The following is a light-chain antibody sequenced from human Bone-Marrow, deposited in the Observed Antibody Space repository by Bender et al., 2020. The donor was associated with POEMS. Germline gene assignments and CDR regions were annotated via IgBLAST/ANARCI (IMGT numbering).Light chain of an antibody. Sequence: QSVLTQPASVSGSPGQSITISCTGTSSDVGGHNYVSWYQQHPGRAPKVVIFDVSRRPSGISDRFSGSKSGNTASLTISGLRAEDEATYYCGSFSSSYTRLFGGGTQVTVL. CDR2: DVS. V-gene: IGLV2-14*03. CDR3: GSFSSSYTRL. J-gene: IGLJ3*02. CDR1: SSDVGGHNY.